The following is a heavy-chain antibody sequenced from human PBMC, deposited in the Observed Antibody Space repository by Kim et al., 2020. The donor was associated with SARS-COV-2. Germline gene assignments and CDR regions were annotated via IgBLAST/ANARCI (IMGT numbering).Heavy chain of an antibody. CDR1: GYSFTSYW. D-gene: IGHD6-6*01. Sequence: GESLKISRKGSGYSFTSYWIGWVRQMPGKGLEWMGIIYPGDSDTRYSPSFQGQVTISADKSISTAYLQWSSLKASDTAMYYCARHFRSTIKLTNIAARYYYYYGMDVWGQGTTVTVSS. V-gene: IGHV5-51*01. J-gene: IGHJ6*02. CDR2: IYPGDSDT. CDR3: ARHFRSTIKLTNIAARYYYYYGMDV.